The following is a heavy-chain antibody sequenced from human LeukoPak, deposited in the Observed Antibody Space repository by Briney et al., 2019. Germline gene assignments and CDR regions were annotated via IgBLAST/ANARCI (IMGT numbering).Heavy chain of an antibody. D-gene: IGHD6-19*01. V-gene: IGHV3-21*01. Sequence: GGSLRLSCAASGFTFSSYSMNWVRQAPGKGLEWVSSISSSSSYIYYADSVKGRFTISRDNAKNSLYLQMNSLRAEGTAVYYCARTTYSSGWYYYWGQGTLVTVSS. CDR1: GFTFSSYS. CDR2: ISSSSSYI. CDR3: ARTTYSSGWYYY. J-gene: IGHJ4*02.